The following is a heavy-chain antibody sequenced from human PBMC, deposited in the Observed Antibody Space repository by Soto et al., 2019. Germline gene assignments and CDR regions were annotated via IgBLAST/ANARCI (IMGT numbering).Heavy chain of an antibody. V-gene: IGHV4-59*01. J-gene: IGHJ6*02. Sequence: PSETLSLTCTVSGGSISSYYWSWIRQPPGKGLEWIGYIYYSGSTNYNPSLKSRVTISVDTSKNQFSLKLSSVTAADTAVYYCARAGRYYDILTGDYYGMDVWGQGTTVTVSS. CDR2: IYYSGST. D-gene: IGHD3-9*01. CDR3: ARAGRYYDILTGDYYGMDV. CDR1: GGSISSYY.